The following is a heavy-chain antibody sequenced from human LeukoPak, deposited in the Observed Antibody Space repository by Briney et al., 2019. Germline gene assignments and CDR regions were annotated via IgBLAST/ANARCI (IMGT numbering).Heavy chain of an antibody. V-gene: IGHV3-30*18. CDR1: GFTFSSYA. Sequence: GGSLRLSCAASGFTFSSYAMSWVRQAPGKGLEWVAVISYDGSNKYYADSVKGRFTISRDNSKNTLYLQMNSLRAEDTAVYYCAKAAGSGSYSNWFDPWGQGTLVTVSS. CDR2: ISYDGSNK. D-gene: IGHD3-10*01. J-gene: IGHJ5*02. CDR3: AKAAGSGSYSNWFDP.